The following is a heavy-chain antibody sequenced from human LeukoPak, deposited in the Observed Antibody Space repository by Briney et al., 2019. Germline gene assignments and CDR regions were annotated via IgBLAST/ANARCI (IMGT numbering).Heavy chain of an antibody. CDR3: ARAKEQWLARPLDY. V-gene: IGHV3-11*05. Sequence: GGSLRLSCAASGFTFSDYYMSWIRQAPGKGLEWVSYISSSSSYTNYADSVKGRFTISRDNAKNSLYLQKNSLRAEDTAVYYCARAKEQWLARPLDYWGQGTLVTVSS. J-gene: IGHJ4*02. CDR1: GFTFSDYY. CDR2: ISSSSSYT. D-gene: IGHD6-19*01.